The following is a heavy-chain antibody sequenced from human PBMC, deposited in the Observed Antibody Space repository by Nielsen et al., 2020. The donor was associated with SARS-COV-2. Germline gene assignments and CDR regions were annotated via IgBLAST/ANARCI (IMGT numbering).Heavy chain of an antibody. Sequence: ASVKVSCKASGYTFTSYGISWVRQAPGQGLEWMGWISAYNGNTNYAQKLQGRVTMTTATSTSTSYMELRSLRSDDTAVYYCARDWSDRIAARPGWFDPWGQGTLVTVSS. CDR2: ISAYNGNT. V-gene: IGHV1-18*01. J-gene: IGHJ5*02. CDR1: GYTFTSYG. D-gene: IGHD6-6*01. CDR3: ARDWSDRIAARPGWFDP.